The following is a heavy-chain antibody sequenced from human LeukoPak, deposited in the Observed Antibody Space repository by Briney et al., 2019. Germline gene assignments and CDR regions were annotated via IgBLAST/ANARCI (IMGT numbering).Heavy chain of an antibody. CDR2: ISGSGGST. CDR1: GFTFSSYA. V-gene: IGHV3-23*01. CDR3: AKVTDFWSGWFDY. Sequence: GGSLRLSCAASGFTFSSYAMSWVRQAPGKGLQWVSAISGSGGSTYYADSVKGRFTISRDNSKNTLYLQMNSLRAEDTAVYYCAKVTDFWSGWFDYWGQGTLVTVSS. D-gene: IGHD3-3*01. J-gene: IGHJ4*02.